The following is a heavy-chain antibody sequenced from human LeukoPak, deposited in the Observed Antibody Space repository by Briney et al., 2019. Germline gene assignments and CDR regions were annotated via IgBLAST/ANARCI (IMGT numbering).Heavy chain of an antibody. V-gene: IGHV3-23*01. CDR3: AKVGEQQLADY. CDR1: GFTFSSYA. D-gene: IGHD6-13*01. Sequence: GGSLRLSCAASGFTFSSYATSWVRQAPGKGLEWVSAISGSGGSTYYADSVKGRFTISRDNSKNTLYLQMNSLRGEGTAVYYCAKVGEQQLADYWGQGTLVTVSS. J-gene: IGHJ4*02. CDR2: ISGSGGST.